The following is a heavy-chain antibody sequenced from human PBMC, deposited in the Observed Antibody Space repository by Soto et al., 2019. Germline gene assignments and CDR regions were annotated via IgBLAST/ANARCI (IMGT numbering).Heavy chain of an antibody. CDR2: ISQRGDSR. CDR1: GFTFSGYA. Sequence: EVQLVESGGGLVQPGGSLRVSCAASGFTFSGYAMNWVRQTPGKGLEWVSHISQRGDSRYYADSVKGRFTISRDDAESSLSLQVNGQTDEYTAVYYCGRQVYTVVTQFDYWGQGAMVTVSS. CDR3: GRQVYTVVTQFDY. D-gene: IGHD2-21*02. J-gene: IGHJ4*02. V-gene: IGHV3-48*02.